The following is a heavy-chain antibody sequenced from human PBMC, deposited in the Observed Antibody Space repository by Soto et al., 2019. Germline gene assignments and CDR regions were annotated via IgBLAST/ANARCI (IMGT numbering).Heavy chain of an antibody. V-gene: IGHV1-69*02. D-gene: IGHD4-17*01. Sequence: QVQLVQSGAEVKKPGSSVKVSCKASGGTFSSYTISWVRQAPGQGLEWMGRIIPILGIAHSAQKIQGRVTITADKSTRTAYMDLSSRRTDDTAVYYCARFETSGGDYVPFRVDYCGQGTLVTVAS. CDR3: ARFETSGGDYVPFRVDY. CDR1: GGTFSSYT. CDR2: IIPILGIA. J-gene: IGHJ4*02.